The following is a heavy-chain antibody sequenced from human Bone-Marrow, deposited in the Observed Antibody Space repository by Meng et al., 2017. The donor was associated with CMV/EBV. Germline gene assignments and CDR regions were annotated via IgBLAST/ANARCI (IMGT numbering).Heavy chain of an antibody. J-gene: IGHJ4*02. V-gene: IGHV3-33*06. CDR1: GFTFSSYG. CDR2: IWYDGSNK. Sequence: GGSLRLSCAASGFTFSSYGMHWVRQAPGKGLEWVAVIWYDGSNKYYADSVKGRFTISRDNSKNTLYLQMNSLRAEDTAVYYCAKGRLYGGNSHFDYWGQGTLVTVPS. CDR3: AKGRLYGGNSHFDY. D-gene: IGHD4-23*01.